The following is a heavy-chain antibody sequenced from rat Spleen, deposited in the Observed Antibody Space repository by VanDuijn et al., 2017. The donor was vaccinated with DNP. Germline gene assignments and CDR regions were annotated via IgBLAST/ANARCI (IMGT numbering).Heavy chain of an antibody. Sequence: EVQLVESGGGLVQPGRSLKLSCAASGFTFSDYYMAWVRQAPKKGLEWVASISYEGSITYYGDSVKGRLTVSRDNAKSTLYLQMDSLRSEDTATYYCARRPLTIGYWYFDFWGPGTMVTVSS. V-gene: IGHV5-22*01. CDR1: GFTFSDYY. J-gene: IGHJ1*01. CDR3: ARRPLTIGYWYFDF. D-gene: IGHD1-2*01. CDR2: ISYEGSIT.